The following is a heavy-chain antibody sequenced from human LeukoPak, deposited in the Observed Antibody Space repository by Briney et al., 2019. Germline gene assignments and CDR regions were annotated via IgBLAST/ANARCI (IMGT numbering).Heavy chain of an antibody. CDR1: GGSISSYY. CDR3: ARGLGYYYDSSGYYTSYPWFDP. CDR2: IYYSGST. D-gene: IGHD3-22*01. V-gene: IGHV4-59*01. J-gene: IGHJ5*02. Sequence: SSETLSLTCTVSGGSISSYYWSWIRQPPGKGLEWIGYIYYSGSTNYNPSLKSRVTISVDTSKNQFSLKLSSVTAADTAVYYCARGLGYYYDSSGYYTSYPWFDPWGQGTLVTVSS.